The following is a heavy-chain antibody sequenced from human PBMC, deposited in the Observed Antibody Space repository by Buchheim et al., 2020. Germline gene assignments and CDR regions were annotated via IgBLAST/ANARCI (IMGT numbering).Heavy chain of an antibody. CDR2: MYISGST. D-gene: IGHD3-22*01. CDR3: ARDHSYYYDSSGYYQDNWFDP. V-gene: IGHV4-61*02. J-gene: IGHJ5*02. Sequence: QVQLQESGPGLVKPSQTLSLTCTVSGGSISSGSYYWSWIRQPAGKGLEWIGRMYISGSTNYNPSLKSRVTISVDTSKNQFSLNLSSVTAADTAVYYCARDHSYYYDSSGYYQDNWFDPWGQGTL. CDR1: GGSISSGSYY.